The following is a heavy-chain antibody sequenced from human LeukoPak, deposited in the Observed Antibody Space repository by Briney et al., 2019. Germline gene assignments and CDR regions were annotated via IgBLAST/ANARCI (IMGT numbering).Heavy chain of an antibody. V-gene: IGHV1-18*01. Sequence: GASVKVSCKASGYTFTSYGISWVRQAPGQGLEWMGWISAYNGNTNYAQKLQGRVTMTTDTSTSTAYMELRSLRSDDTAVYYCARVGRDSSGYPYYYYMDVWGKGTTVTVSS. CDR2: ISAYNGNT. D-gene: IGHD3-22*01. J-gene: IGHJ6*03. CDR1: GYTFTSYG. CDR3: ARVGRDSSGYPYYYYMDV.